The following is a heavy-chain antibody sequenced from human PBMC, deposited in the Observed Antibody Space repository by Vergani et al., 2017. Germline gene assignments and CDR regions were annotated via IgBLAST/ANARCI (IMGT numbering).Heavy chain of an antibody. CDR2: IYYSGST. V-gene: IGHV4-39*01. Sequence: QLQLQESGPGLVKPSETLSLTCTVSGGSISSSSYYWGWIRQPPGKGLEWIGSIYYSGSTYYNPSLKRRVTISVDTSKNQFSLKLSSVTAADTAVYYCARHRSVGARLFDYWGQGTLVTVSS. CDR1: GGSISSSSYY. CDR3: ARHRSVGARLFDY. J-gene: IGHJ4*02. D-gene: IGHD1-26*01.